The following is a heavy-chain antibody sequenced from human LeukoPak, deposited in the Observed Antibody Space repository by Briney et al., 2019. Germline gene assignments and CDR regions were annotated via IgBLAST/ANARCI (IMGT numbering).Heavy chain of an antibody. J-gene: IGHJ3*02. CDR2: IHDSGST. CDR3: ARGPYSYDSSGAFDI. CDR1: GDSISSGGYS. D-gene: IGHD3-22*01. V-gene: IGHV4-30-4*07. Sequence: PSETLSLTCAVSGDSISSGGYSWSWVRQTPGKGLEWIAYIHDSGSTYNNPSLKTRLSISIDTSKNQFSLKLSSVTAADTAVYFCARGPYSYDSSGAFDIWGQGPMVTVSS.